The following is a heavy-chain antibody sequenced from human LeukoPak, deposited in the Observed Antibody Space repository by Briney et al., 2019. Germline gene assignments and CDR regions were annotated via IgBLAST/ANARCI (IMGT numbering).Heavy chain of an antibody. D-gene: IGHD3-10*01. CDR1: GFTFSSYW. Sequence: PGGSLRLSCAASGFTFSSYWMSWVRQAPGKGLEWVANIKQDGSEKYYVDSVKGRFTISRDNAKNSLYLQMNSLRAEDTAVYYCARVYGSGAPREDVWGKGTTVTISS. CDR3: ARVYGSGAPREDV. CDR2: IKQDGSEK. V-gene: IGHV3-7*01. J-gene: IGHJ6*04.